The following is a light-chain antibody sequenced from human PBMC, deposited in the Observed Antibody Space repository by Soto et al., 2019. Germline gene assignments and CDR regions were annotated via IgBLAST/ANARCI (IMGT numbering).Light chain of an antibody. V-gene: IGKV1-39*01. CDR2: AAS. J-gene: IGKJ2*01. CDR1: QTISSS. CDR3: QQSDMTPYT. Sequence: DIQMTQSPSSLSASVGDRVTITCRAGQTISSSLNWYQQKPGGAPKLLIYAASSLQSGVPSRFSGSGSGTDFTRTISSLQPEDFASYYCQQSDMTPYTLGQGTKLEIK.